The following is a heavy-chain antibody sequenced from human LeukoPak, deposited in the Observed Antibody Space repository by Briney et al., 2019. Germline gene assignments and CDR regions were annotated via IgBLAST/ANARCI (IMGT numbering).Heavy chain of an antibody. V-gene: IGHV4-59*08. CDR1: GDSISNYY. CDR2: IHYSGST. Sequence: SETLSLTSTVSGDSISNYYWSWMRQPPGKGLEWIGNIHYSGSTEYNPSLKSRVTITVHTSKTQFSLELRSVTAADTAVYYCHREGGGYWGQGALVTVSS. J-gene: IGHJ4*02. D-gene: IGHD3-16*01. CDR3: HREGGGY.